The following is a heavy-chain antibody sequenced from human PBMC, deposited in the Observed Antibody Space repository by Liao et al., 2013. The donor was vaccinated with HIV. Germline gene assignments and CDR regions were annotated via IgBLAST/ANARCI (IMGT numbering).Heavy chain of an antibody. V-gene: IGHV4-34*01. CDR3: ARGGLASALDS. Sequence: QVRLQQWGAGLLKPSETLSLTCAVYGGSLSGYHWTWIRQPPGKGLEWIGEFSHSGGANYNPSLKSRVTISMDTSKNQFSLKLTTLTTADTAVFYCARGGLASALDSWGQGTLVTVSS. J-gene: IGHJ4*02. D-gene: IGHD6-13*01. CDR2: FSHSGGA. CDR1: GGSLSGYH.